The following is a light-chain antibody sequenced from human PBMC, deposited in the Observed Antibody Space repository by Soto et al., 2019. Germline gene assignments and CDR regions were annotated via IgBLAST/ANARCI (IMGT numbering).Light chain of an antibody. CDR1: SSDVGGYSY. V-gene: IGLV2-11*01. CDR2: DVS. CDR3: CSYACSYDG. J-gene: IGLJ1*01. Sequence: QSALTQPRSVSGSPGQSATISCTGTSSDVGGYSYVSWYEQQPGKAPKLMIYDVSKRPSGVPDRFTGSKSGNTASLTISGLKAEDKADYYCCSYACSYDGFGTGTKVTVL.